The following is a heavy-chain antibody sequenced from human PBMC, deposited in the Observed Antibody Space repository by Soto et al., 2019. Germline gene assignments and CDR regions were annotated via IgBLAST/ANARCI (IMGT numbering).Heavy chain of an antibody. J-gene: IGHJ6*02. CDR1: GFTFSSYA. Sequence: EVQLLESGGGLVQPGGSLRLSCAASGFTFSSYAMSWVRQAPGKGLEWVSAISGSGGSTYYADSVKGRFTISRDNSKNTLYLXXXXLXXXXXXXXXXXXXXXXXXXPTNYYYYGMDVWGQGXTVTVSS. CDR2: ISGSGGST. CDR3: XXXXXXXXXPTNYYYYGMDV. V-gene: IGHV3-23*01.